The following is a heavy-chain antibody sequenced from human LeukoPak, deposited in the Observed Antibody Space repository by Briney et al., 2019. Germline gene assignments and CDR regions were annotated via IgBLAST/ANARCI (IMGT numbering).Heavy chain of an antibody. V-gene: IGHV1-2*02. CDR2: INPNSGGT. Sequence: ASVKVSCKASGYTFTGYYMHWVRQAPGQGLEWMGWINPNSGGTNNAQKFQGRVTMTRDTSISTAYTEQSRLRSHDTAVYYCARDPTYYDFWSGYYTKEGFDPWGQGTLVTVSS. CDR1: GYTFTGYY. CDR3: ARDPTYYDFWSGYYTKEGFDP. D-gene: IGHD3-3*01. J-gene: IGHJ5*02.